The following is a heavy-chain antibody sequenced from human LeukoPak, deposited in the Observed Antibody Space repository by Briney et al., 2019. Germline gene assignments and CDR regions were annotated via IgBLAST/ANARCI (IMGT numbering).Heavy chain of an antibody. J-gene: IGHJ4*02. CDR1: GFTFSDYY. Sequence: PGGSLRLSCAASGFTFSDYYMSWIRQAPGKGLEWLSYISSSGSSIYYANSVKGRFTISRDNAKNSLYLQMNSLRAEDTAVYYCARAKWDSSWYLDYWGQGTLVTVSS. CDR3: ARAKWDSSWYLDY. D-gene: IGHD6-13*01. CDR2: ISSSGSSI. V-gene: IGHV3-11*04.